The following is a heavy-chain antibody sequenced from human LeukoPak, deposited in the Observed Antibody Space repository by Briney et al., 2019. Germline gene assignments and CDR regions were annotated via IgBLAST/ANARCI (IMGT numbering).Heavy chain of an antibody. Sequence: PGGSLRLSCEASGFTFSDYILDWVRQAPGKGLEWVGRIRRKRQSYSTEYAASVKGRFTISRDDSKNSLFLDMNSLKTEDTDVYHCSRDGGASDESAFDFWGRGTMVTVSS. D-gene: IGHD3-16*01. J-gene: IGHJ3*01. V-gene: IGHV3-72*01. CDR1: GFTFSDYI. CDR3: SRDGGASDESAFDF. CDR2: IRRKRQSYST.